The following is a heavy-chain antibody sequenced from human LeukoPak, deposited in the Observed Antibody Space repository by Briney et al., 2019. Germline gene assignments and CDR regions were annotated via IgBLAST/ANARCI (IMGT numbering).Heavy chain of an antibody. CDR1: GYTFTGYY. D-gene: IGHD6-19*01. CDR2: INPNSGGT. J-gene: IGHJ4*02. Sequence: ASVKVSCKASGYTFTGYYMHWVRQAPGQGLEWMGWINPNSGGTNYAQKFQGRATMTRDTSISTAYMELSRLRSDDTAVYYCADIAVAGTSYWGQGTLVTVSS. CDR3: ADIAVAGTSY. V-gene: IGHV1-2*02.